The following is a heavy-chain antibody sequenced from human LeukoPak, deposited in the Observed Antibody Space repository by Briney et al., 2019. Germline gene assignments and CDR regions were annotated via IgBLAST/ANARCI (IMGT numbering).Heavy chain of an antibody. J-gene: IGHJ6*03. D-gene: IGHD3-9*01. Sequence: PGGSLRLSCAASGFTFDDYTMHWVRQAPGKGLEWVSLIRWDGGSTYYADSAKGRFSISRDNSKNSLYLQMNSLRTEDTALYFCAKDFSADWLQFTYMDVWGKGTTVTVSS. CDR1: GFTFDDYT. CDR2: IRWDGGST. V-gene: IGHV3-43*01. CDR3: AKDFSADWLQFTYMDV.